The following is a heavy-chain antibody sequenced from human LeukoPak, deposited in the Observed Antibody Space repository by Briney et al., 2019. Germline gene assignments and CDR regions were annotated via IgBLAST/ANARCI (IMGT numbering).Heavy chain of an antibody. V-gene: IGHV3-48*03. D-gene: IGHD3-10*01. J-gene: IGHJ4*02. CDR2: ISSSGSTI. Sequence: GGSLRLSCAASGFTFSSYEMNWVRRAPGKGLEWVSYISSSGSTIYYADSVKGRFTISRDNAKNSLYLQINSLRAEDTAVYYCVRGSHYYGSGSYGYWGQGTLVTVSS. CDR1: GFTFSSYE. CDR3: VRGSHYYGSGSYGY.